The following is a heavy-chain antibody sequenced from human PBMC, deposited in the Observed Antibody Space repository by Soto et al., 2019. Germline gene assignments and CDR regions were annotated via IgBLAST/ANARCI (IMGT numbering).Heavy chain of an antibody. CDR2: MHHSGRT. Sequence: SETLSLTCTVSGAYMRNDYYYWSWVRQNPGKDLEWIGHMHHSGRTHYNPSLRSRVAISVDTSKNQFSLYLNSVTAADTAVYYCARWVELSLDYFHSWGQGTPVTVS. V-gene: IGHV4-31*03. CDR1: GAYMRNDYYY. D-gene: IGHD1-7*01. CDR3: ARWVELSLDYFHS. J-gene: IGHJ4*02.